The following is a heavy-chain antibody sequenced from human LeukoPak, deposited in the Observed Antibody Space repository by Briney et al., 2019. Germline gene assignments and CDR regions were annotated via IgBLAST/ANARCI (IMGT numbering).Heavy chain of an antibody. V-gene: IGHV4-38-2*02. D-gene: IGHD2-21*02. J-gene: IGHJ4*02. CDR2: IYHSGST. CDR3: ARDQAYCGGDCYFDF. Sequence: SETLSLTCAVSDYSISSAYYWGWIRPPPGKGLEWIGSIYHSGSTDYNPSLKSRVTISVDTSKNQFSLKLRSVTAADTAVYYCARDQAYCGGDCYFDFWCQGTLVTVSS. CDR1: DYSISSAYY.